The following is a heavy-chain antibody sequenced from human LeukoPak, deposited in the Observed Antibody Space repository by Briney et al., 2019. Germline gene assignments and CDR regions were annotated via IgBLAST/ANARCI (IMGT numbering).Heavy chain of an antibody. V-gene: IGHV1-8*01. J-gene: IGHJ4*02. Sequence: ASVTVSCKASGYTFTSYDINWVRQATGQGLEWMGWMNPNSGNTGYAQKFQGRVTMTRNTSISTAYMELSSLRSEDTAVYYCARGDSIMYEKIDYWGQGTLVTVSS. CDR2: MNPNSGNT. CDR3: ARGDSIMYEKIDY. D-gene: IGHD2-8*01. CDR1: GYTFTSYD.